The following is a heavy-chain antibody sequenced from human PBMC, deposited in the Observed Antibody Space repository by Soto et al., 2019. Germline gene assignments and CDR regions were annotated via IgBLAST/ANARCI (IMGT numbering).Heavy chain of an antibody. J-gene: IGHJ3*02. V-gene: IGHV1-69*12. CDR1: GGTFSSYA. Sequence: QVQLVQSGAEVKKPGSSVKVSCKASGGTFSSYAISWVRQAPGQGLEWMGGIIPIFGTANYAQKFQGRVTITADESTSTAYMELSSLRSEDTAVYYSARDARSIAAAGKRPPIWGQGTMVTVSS. D-gene: IGHD6-13*01. CDR3: ARDARSIAAAGKRPPI. CDR2: IIPIFGTA.